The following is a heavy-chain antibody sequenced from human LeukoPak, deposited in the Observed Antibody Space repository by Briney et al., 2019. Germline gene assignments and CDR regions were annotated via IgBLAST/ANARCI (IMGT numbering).Heavy chain of an antibody. CDR3: ASLQQSHYYYYYYMDV. V-gene: IGHV4-39*07. Sequence: SETLSLACTVSGGSISSGSYYGGRIRQPPGEGLEWIGSIYHSGSTYYNPSLKSRVTISVDTSKNQFSLKLSSVTAADTAVYYCASLQQSHYYYYYYMDVWGKGTTVTVSS. J-gene: IGHJ6*03. CDR1: GGSISSGSYY. CDR2: IYHSGST. D-gene: IGHD4-11*01.